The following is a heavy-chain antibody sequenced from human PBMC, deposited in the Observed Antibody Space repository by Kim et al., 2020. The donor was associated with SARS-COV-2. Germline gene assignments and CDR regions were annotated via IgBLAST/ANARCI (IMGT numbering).Heavy chain of an antibody. CDR1: GFTFNTYT. J-gene: IGHJ4*02. V-gene: IGHV3-21*01. Sequence: GGSLRLSCAASGFTFNTYTMDWVRQAPGKGLEWVSSITVSSTHIYYADSVKGRFTISRVNARNSVYLQMNSLRVDDTAVYYCARGWFGQVGDYWGQGTRVTVSS. D-gene: IGHD3-10*01. CDR2: ITVSSTHI. CDR3: ARGWFGQVGDY.